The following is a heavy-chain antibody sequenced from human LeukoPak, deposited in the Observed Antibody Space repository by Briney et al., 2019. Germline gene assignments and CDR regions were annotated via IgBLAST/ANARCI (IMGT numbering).Heavy chain of an antibody. V-gene: IGHV3-30*18. J-gene: IGHJ3*02. CDR3: VKVLGSRGSHDAFDI. CDR1: GFTFSSYG. D-gene: IGHD2-21*01. CDR2: ISYDGSNK. Sequence: QPGGSLRLSCAASGFTFSSYGMHWVRQAPGKGLEWVAVISYDGSNKYYADSVKGRFTISRDNSKNTLYLQMNSLRAEDTAVYYCVKVLGSRGSHDAFDIWGQGTMVTVSS.